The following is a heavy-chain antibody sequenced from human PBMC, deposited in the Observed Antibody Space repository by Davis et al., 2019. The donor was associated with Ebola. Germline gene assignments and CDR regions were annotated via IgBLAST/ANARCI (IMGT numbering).Heavy chain of an antibody. Sequence: PGGSLRLSCAASGFTFSSYGMHWVRQAPGKGLEGVAVIWYDGSNKYYADSVKGRFTISRDNSKNTLYLQMNSLRAEDTAVYYCARNGVGATLFDYWGQGTLVTVSS. CDR3: ARNGVGATLFDY. V-gene: IGHV3-33*01. CDR1: GFTFSSYG. CDR2: IWYDGSNK. D-gene: IGHD1-26*01. J-gene: IGHJ4*02.